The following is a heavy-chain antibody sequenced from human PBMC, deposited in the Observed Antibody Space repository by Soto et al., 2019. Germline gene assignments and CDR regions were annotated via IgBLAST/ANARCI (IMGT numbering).Heavy chain of an antibody. CDR2: IYYSGST. CDR1: GGSISSGGYY. D-gene: IGHD3-10*01. J-gene: IGHJ6*02. Sequence: QVQLQESGPGLVKPSQTLSLTCTVSGGSISSGGYYWSWIRQHPGKGLEWIGYIYYSGSTYYNPSLKSRVTISVDTSENQFSLKLSSVTAADTAIYYCARDYYASGSSGYYYYGMDVWGQGTTVTVSS. V-gene: IGHV4-31*03. CDR3: ARDYYASGSSGYYYYGMDV.